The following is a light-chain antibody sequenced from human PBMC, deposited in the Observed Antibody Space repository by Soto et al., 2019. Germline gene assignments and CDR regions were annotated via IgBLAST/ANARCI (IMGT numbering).Light chain of an antibody. V-gene: IGKV1-6*01. CDR3: LQHYNAPWT. J-gene: IGKJ1*01. CDR2: AAS. CDR1: QDIRND. Sequence: AIQMTQSPSSLSASVGDRVTITCRASQDIRNDLGWYQQNPGKAPKVLIYAASSLQSGVPSRFSGSGSGTEFTLIIIGLQPEDFGSYYGLQHYNAPWTFGQGTKVEI.